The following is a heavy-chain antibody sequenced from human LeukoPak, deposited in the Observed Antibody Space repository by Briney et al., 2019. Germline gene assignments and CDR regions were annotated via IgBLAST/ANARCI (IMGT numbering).Heavy chain of an antibody. CDR3: ARYYDILTGEYYFDY. CDR2: IYYSGST. Sequence: SETLSLTCTVSGGSISSYYWSWIRQPPGKGLEWIGYIYYSGSTNYNPSLKSRLTISVDTSKNQFSLKLSSVTAADTAVYYCARYYDILTGEYYFDYWGQGTLVTVSS. D-gene: IGHD3-9*01. CDR1: GGSISSYY. V-gene: IGHV4-59*08. J-gene: IGHJ4*02.